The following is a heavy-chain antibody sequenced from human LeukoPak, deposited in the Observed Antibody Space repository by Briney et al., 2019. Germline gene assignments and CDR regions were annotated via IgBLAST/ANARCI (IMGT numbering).Heavy chain of an antibody. CDR2: MNPNSGNT. V-gene: IGHV1-8*01. CDR1: GYTFTSYD. Sequence: ASVKGSCKASGYTFTSYDMNWVRQATGQGLEWMGWMNPNSGNTGYAQKFQGRVTMTRNTSISTAYMELSSLRSEDTAVYYCARGSSIAVAGDYWGQGTLVTVSS. J-gene: IGHJ4*02. D-gene: IGHD6-19*01. CDR3: ARGSSIAVAGDY.